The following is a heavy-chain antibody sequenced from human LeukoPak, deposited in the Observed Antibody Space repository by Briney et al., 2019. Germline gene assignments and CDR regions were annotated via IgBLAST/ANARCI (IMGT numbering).Heavy chain of an antibody. CDR3: VERDAGGLDY. J-gene: IGHJ4*02. CDR2: ISYDGSNK. CDR1: GFTFSSYA. V-gene: IGHV3-30-3*01. Sequence: GRSLRLSCAASGFTFSSYAMHWVRQAPGKGLEWVAVISYDGSNKYYADSVKGRFTISRDNSKNTLYLEMSRLRTEDTALYYCVERDAGGLDYWGRGTLVTVSS. D-gene: IGHD2-15*01.